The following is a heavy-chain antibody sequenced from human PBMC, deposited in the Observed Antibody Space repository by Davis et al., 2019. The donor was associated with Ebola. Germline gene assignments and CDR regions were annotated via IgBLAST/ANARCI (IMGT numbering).Heavy chain of an antibody. Sequence: AASVKVSCKASGYTFSSYDINWVRQATGQGLEWMGWMNPSSGNTGYAQKFQGRVTMTRNTSITTAYMELSGLSFDDTAVYYCTRGIARRQLGSWFDPWGQGTPVTVSS. V-gene: IGHV1-8*01. D-gene: IGHD6-6*01. CDR2: MNPSSGNT. CDR1: GYTFSSYD. J-gene: IGHJ5*02. CDR3: TRGIARRQLGSWFDP.